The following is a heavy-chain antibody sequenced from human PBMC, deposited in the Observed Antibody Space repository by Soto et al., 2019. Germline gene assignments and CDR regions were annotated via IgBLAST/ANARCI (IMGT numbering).Heavy chain of an antibody. CDR1: VGTFSSYA. CDR3: ARDLYYYDSSGYGS. V-gene: IGHV1-69*13. J-gene: IGHJ5*02. D-gene: IGHD3-22*01. CDR2: IIPIFGTA. Sequence: SGKVSCKASVGTFSSYAISWVRQAPGQGLEWMGGIIPIFGTANYAQKFQGRVTITADESTSTAYMELSSLRSEDTAVYYCARDLYYYDSSGYGSWGQGTLVTVSS.